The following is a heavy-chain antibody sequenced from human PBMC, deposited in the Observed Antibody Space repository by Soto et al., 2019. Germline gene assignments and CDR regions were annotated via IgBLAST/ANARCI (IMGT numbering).Heavy chain of an antibody. CDR1: GGTFSSYA. D-gene: IGHD3-16*01. V-gene: IGHV1-69*13. Sequence: GASVKVSCKASGGTFSSYAISWVRQAPGQGLEWMGGIIPIFGTANYAQKFQGRVTITADESTSTAYMELSSLRSEDTAVYYCASYGCLFPAVLDRFDVRAQGTTVPVSS. CDR3: ASYGCLFPAVLDRFDV. J-gene: IGHJ3*01. CDR2: IIPIFGTA.